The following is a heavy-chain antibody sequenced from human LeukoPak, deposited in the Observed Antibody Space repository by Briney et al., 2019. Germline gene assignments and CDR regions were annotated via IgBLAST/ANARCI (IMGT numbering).Heavy chain of an antibody. CDR3: ATKQWLAPPPDS. D-gene: IGHD6-19*01. CDR1: GFTFSKYW. J-gene: IGHJ4*02. Sequence: GGSLRLSCAASGFTFSKYWMLWVRKAPGKGLESVSRINTDGTVTTYADSVKGRFTVPRDNADNTMFLQMNSVRDEDTAVYYCATKQWLAPPPDSWGQGTPVTVSS. CDR2: INTDGTVT. V-gene: IGHV3-74*01.